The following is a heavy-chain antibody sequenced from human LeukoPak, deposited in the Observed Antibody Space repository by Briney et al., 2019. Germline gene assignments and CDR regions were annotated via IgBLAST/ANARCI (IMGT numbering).Heavy chain of an antibody. CDR1: AYSISSGYY. V-gene: IGHV4-38-2*02. CDR2: LSHSGST. D-gene: IGHD3-3*01. Sequence: SETLSLTCTVSAYSISSGYYWGWIRQPPGKGLEWIGSLSHSGSTYYNPSLKSRVTISVDTSKNQFSLKLSSVTAADTAVYYCARDLGYYDFWSGYYSPPFDYWGQGTLVTVSS. CDR3: ARDLGYYDFWSGYYSPPFDY. J-gene: IGHJ4*02.